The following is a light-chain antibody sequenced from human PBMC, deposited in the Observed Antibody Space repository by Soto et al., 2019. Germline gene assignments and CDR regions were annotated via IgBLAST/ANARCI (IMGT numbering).Light chain of an antibody. J-gene: IGKJ4*01. Sequence: DIVMTQTPLSLSVTPGQPASISCKSSQSLLLSNGKTYLFWFLQRPGHPPQLLIYEVSNRFSGVPDRFSGSGSGTGFTLKISRVEAEDVGVYYCMQSLQFPLTFGGGTKVEIK. CDR3: MQSLQFPLT. CDR1: QSLLLSNGKTY. V-gene: IGKV2D-29*01. CDR2: EVS.